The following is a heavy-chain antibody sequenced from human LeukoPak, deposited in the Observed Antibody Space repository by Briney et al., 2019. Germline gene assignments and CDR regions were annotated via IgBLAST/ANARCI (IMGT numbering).Heavy chain of an antibody. V-gene: IGHV4-59*01. Sequence: PSETLSLTCTVFGGSISSYYWSWIRQPPGKGLEWIGYIYYSGSTNYNPSLKSRVTISIDTSKNQFSLKLSSVTAAATAVYYCARVGDYSLDYWGQGTLVTVSS. CDR2: IYYSGST. CDR1: GGSISSYY. J-gene: IGHJ4*02. CDR3: ARVGDYSLDY. D-gene: IGHD4-11*01.